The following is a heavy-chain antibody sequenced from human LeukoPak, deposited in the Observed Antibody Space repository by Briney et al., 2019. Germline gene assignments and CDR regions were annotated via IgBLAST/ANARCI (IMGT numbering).Heavy chain of an antibody. D-gene: IGHD1-1*01. CDR1: GFTFSSYG. V-gene: IGHV3-30*18. CDR3: AKDQSRYNWNDGAFDI. Sequence: GGSLRLSCAVSGFTFSSYGMHWVRQAPGKGLEWVAVISYDGSNKYFADSVKGRFTISRDNSKNTLYLQMNSLRPEDTAVYYCAKDQSRYNWNDGAFDIWGQGTMVTVSS. CDR2: ISYDGSNK. J-gene: IGHJ3*02.